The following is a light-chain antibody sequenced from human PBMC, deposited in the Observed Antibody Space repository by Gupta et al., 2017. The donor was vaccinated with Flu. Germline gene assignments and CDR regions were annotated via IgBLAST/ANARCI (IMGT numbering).Light chain of an antibody. Sequence: DIVMTQPPLSLPVTPGEPASISCRSSQGLLHSNGYNYLDWYLQKPGQSPQLLIYLGSNRASGVPDRFSGSGSGTDFTLKISRVEAEDVGVYYCRQALQTPYTFGQGTKVEIK. V-gene: IGKV2-28*01. CDR2: LGS. CDR1: QGLLHSNGYNY. CDR3: RQALQTPYT. J-gene: IGKJ2*01.